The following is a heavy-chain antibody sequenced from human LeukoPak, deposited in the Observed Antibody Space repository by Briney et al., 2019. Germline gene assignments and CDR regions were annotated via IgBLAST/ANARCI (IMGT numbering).Heavy chain of an antibody. D-gene: IGHD3-22*01. CDR3: ARGAHVRMYDSNHNCFDP. V-gene: IGHV1-46*01. CDR1: GYTFTSYY. CDR2: INPSGGRT. Sequence: EASVKVSCKASGYTFTSYYIYRMRQAYGHGLDWMGIINPSGGRTNYAHKFQGRVTMTRDMSTSTVYMELSSLRSEDTAVYYCARGAHVRMYDSNHNCFDPWGQGTLVTVSS. J-gene: IGHJ5*02.